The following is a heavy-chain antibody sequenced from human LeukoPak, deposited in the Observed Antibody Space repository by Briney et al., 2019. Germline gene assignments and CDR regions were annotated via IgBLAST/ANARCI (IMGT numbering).Heavy chain of an antibody. V-gene: IGHV3-48*01. CDR1: GFTFSTYS. J-gene: IGHJ4*02. CDR3: TRDMQGSRLYSVGSQGD. D-gene: IGHD2-8*01. CDR2: IRSTTGGT. Sequence: GGSLRLSCAASGFTFSTYSMNWVRQAPGKGLEWISYIRSTTGGTYYADSVKGRFTISRDNAKNSLYLQMNSPRAEDTAMYYCTRDMQGSRLYSVGSQGDWGQGTLVTVSS.